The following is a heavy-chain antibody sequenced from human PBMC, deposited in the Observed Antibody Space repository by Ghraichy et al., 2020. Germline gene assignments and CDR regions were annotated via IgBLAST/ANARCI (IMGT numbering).Heavy chain of an antibody. J-gene: IGHJ1*01. Sequence: SETLSLTCTVSGGSISSSSYYWGWIRQPPGTGLEWIGSIYYSGSTYYNPSLKSRVTISVDTSKNQFSLKLSSVTAADTAVYYCARLSGSYYSEYFQPWGQGTLVTVSS. CDR1: GGSISSSSYY. V-gene: IGHV4-39*01. CDR2: IYYSGST. D-gene: IGHD1-26*01. CDR3: ARLSGSYYSEYFQP.